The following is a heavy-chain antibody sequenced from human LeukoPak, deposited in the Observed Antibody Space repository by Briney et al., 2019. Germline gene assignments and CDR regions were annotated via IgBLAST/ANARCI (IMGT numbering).Heavy chain of an antibody. CDR1: GFTFSGSP. CDR2: IRSKADNYAT. J-gene: IGHJ4*02. V-gene: IGHV3-73*01. CDR3: TQSNY. Sequence: QTGGSLRLSCAASGFTFSGSPILWVRQASGKGLEWVGRIRSKADNYATANAASVQGRCTISRDDSKSTAYLQLNSLKTEDTAVYYCTQSNYWGQGALVTVSS.